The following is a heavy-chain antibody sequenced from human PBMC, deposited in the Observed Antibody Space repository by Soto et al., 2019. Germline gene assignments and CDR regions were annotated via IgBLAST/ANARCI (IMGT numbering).Heavy chain of an antibody. CDR1: GVPFNNST. V-gene: IGHV1-69*02. CDR3: ARPSTTATGGVEH. D-gene: IGHD2-8*02. CDR2: FTPILGVA. J-gene: IGHJ4*02. Sequence: QVQLVQSGAAVKQPGASVKVSCKASGVPFNNSTVNWVRQAPGQGLEWMGRFTPILGVANNAQKFQGRLTLSVEKSTRTAYMELSSLRSEDTAVYYCARPSTTATGGVEHWGQGTLVIVSS.